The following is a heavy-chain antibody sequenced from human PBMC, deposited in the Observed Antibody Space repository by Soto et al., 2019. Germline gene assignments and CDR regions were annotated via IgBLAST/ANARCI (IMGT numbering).Heavy chain of an antibody. Sequence: SVKVSCKASGGTFSSYAISWVRQAPGQGLEWMGGIIPIFGTANYAQKFQGRVTITADESTSTAYMELSSLRSEDTAVYYCASSSSSSTRGYYYGMDVWGQGTTVTVSS. D-gene: IGHD6-6*01. V-gene: IGHV1-69*13. CDR2: IIPIFGTA. CDR3: ASSSSSSTRGYYYGMDV. CDR1: GGTFSSYA. J-gene: IGHJ6*02.